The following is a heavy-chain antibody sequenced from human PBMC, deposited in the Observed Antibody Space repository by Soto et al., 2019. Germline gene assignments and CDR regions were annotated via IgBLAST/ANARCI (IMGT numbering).Heavy chain of an antibody. D-gene: IGHD4-17*01. CDR1: GTSISSYY. V-gene: IGHV4-59*12. Sequence: ETLSLTCTVSGTSISSYYWSWIRQPPGKGLEWIANIHYSGTTYYNPSLKSRVTISLDTSKNQFSLELSSVTAADTAVYYCARDDQDYGDYDYYYGMGVWGQGTTVTVSS. J-gene: IGHJ6*02. CDR3: ARDDQDYGDYDYYYGMGV. CDR2: IHYSGTT.